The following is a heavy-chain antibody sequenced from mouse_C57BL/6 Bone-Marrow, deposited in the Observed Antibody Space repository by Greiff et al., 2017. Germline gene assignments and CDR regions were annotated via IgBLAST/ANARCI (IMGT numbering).Heavy chain of an antibody. V-gene: IGHV5-16*01. CDR2: INYDGSST. Sequence: EVQRVASEGGLVQPGSSMKLSCTASGFTFSDYYMAWVRQVPEKGLEWVANINYDGSSTYYLHSLKSRFIISRDNAKNNLYLQMSRVKSEETATYYGARERSTTVDYYAMDYWGQGTSVTVSS. CDR1: GFTFSDYY. D-gene: IGHD1-1*01. CDR3: ARERSTTVDYYAMDY. J-gene: IGHJ4*01.